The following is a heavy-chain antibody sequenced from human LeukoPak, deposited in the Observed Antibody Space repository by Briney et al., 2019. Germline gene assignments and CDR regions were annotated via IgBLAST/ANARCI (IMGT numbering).Heavy chain of an antibody. Sequence: GGSLRLSCAASGFTFSSYWMSWVRQAPGKGLEWVANIKQDGSEKYYVDSVKGRFTISRDKAKNSLYLQMNSLRAEDTAVYYCARGSTYYDILTGYYLGYWGQGTLVTVSS. CDR3: ARGSTYYDILTGYYLGY. D-gene: IGHD3-9*01. CDR1: GFTFSSYW. CDR2: IKQDGSEK. J-gene: IGHJ4*02. V-gene: IGHV3-7*01.